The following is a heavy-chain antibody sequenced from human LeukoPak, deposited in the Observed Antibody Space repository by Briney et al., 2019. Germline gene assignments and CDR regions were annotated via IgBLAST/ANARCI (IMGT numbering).Heavy chain of an antibody. D-gene: IGHD6-19*01. Sequence: PGGSLRLSCAASGFTFRNYDIHWIRQAPGKGLEWVSSISSSSSYIYYADSVKGRFTISRDNAKNSLYLQMNSLRAEDTAVYYCARGEEQWLVQGAYYFDYWGQGTLVTVSS. CDR3: ARGEEQWLVQGAYYFDY. CDR2: ISSSSSYI. J-gene: IGHJ4*02. V-gene: IGHV3-21*01. CDR1: GFTFRNYD.